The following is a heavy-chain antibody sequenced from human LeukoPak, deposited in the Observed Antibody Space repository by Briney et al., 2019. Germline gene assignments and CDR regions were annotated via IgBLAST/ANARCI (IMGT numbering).Heavy chain of an antibody. Sequence: PSETLSLTCTVSGGSISSSTYYWGWIRQPPGKGLEWIGSIYYSGSTYYNPSLKSPVTISVDTSKNQFSLKLSSVTAADTAVYYCARVNIAVAGLDYWGQGTLVTVSS. D-gene: IGHD6-19*01. V-gene: IGHV4-39*02. CDR3: ARVNIAVAGLDY. J-gene: IGHJ4*02. CDR2: IYYSGST. CDR1: GGSISSSTYY.